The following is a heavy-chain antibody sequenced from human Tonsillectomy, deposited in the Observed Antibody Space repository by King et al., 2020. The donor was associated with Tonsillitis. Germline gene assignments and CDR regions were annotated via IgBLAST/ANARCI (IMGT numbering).Heavy chain of an antibody. Sequence: VQLVESGAELIKPGESLKISCKGSGYSFTSYWIGWVRQMPGKGLEWIGIVYPGDSDTRYGPSFQGQVTISADKSISTTYLQWSSLKASDTAMYYCATHGGAYCVSACFSHLAFDIWGQGTMVTVSS. CDR3: ATHGGAYCVSACFSHLAFDI. D-gene: IGHD2-21*01. CDR2: VYPGDSDT. J-gene: IGHJ3*02. V-gene: IGHV5-51*03. CDR1: GYSFTSYW.